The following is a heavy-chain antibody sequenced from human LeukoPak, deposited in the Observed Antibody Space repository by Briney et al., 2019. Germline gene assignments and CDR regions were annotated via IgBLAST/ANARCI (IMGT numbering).Heavy chain of an antibody. V-gene: IGHV3-23*01. Sequence: PGGSLRLSCAASGLTFSSYAMCWVRQAPGKGLEWVSGISISGGSTYYADSVKGRSTISGDNSKNTMYLQMNSLRAEDTAIYYCAIRHPVIMVPGNFDYWGQGILVTVSS. CDR1: GLTFSSYA. J-gene: IGHJ4*02. D-gene: IGHD3-10*01. CDR3: AIRHPVIMVPGNFDY. CDR2: ISISGGST.